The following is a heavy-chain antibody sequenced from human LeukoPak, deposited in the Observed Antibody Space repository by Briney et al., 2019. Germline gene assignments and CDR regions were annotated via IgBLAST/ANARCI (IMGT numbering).Heavy chain of an antibody. CDR2: ISSSGSTI. Sequence: PGGSLRLSCTASGFTFSDYYMSWIRQAPGKGLEWVSYISSSGSTIYYADSVKGRFTISRDNAKNSLYLQMNSLRAEDTAVYYCARYCSLNQLLCDYYYYGMDVWGQGTTVTVSS. D-gene: IGHD2-2*01. V-gene: IGHV3-11*01. CDR3: ARYCSLNQLLCDYYYYGMDV. J-gene: IGHJ6*02. CDR1: GFTFSDYY.